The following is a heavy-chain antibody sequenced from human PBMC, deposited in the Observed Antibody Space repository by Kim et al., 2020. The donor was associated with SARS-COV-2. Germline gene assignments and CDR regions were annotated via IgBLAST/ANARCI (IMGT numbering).Heavy chain of an antibody. CDR1: GHFFTRDS. D-gene: IGHD3-16*01. Sequence: ASVKVSCKTSGHFFTRDSIHWVRQAHGQGLEWMGGIDCGNGNTIYSQKFQGRVTFTTDTSASTAYMELSFLRSEDSAVYYCLGGFYFDYWGQGTLVTVSS. V-gene: IGHV1-3*01. CDR3: LGGFYFDY. CDR2: IDCGNGNT. J-gene: IGHJ4*02.